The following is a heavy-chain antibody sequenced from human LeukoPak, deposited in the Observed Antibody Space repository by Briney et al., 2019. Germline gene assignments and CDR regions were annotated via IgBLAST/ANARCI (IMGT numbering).Heavy chain of an antibody. J-gene: IGHJ4*02. CDR3: AKDQRYDILTGYFEQDY. V-gene: IGHV3-23*01. CDR2: ISGSGGST. D-gene: IGHD3-9*01. CDR1: GFTFSSYA. Sequence: GGSLRLSCAASGFTFSSYAMSWVRQAPGKGLEWVSAISGSGGSTYYADSVKGRFTISRDNSKSTLYLQMNSLRAEDTAVYYCAKDQRYDILTGYFEQDYWGQGTLVTVSS.